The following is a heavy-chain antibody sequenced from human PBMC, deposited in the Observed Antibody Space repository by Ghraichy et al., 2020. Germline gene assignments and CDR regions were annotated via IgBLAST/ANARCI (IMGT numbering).Heavy chain of an antibody. CDR3: VSDWTYTRQLYD. CDR1: GGSISSSSYY. J-gene: IGHJ4*02. Sequence: TLSLTCTVSGGSISSSSYYWGWIRQPPGKGLEGIGNIYFGGSTYYNPSLKSRVTISAEASKNQFSLKMRSVTAADTAVYYCVSDWTYTRQLYDWGQGTLVTVSS. V-gene: IGHV4-39*01. D-gene: IGHD2/OR15-2a*01. CDR2: IYFGGST.